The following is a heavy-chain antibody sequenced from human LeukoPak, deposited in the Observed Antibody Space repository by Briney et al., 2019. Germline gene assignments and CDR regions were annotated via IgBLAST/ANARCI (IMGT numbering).Heavy chain of an antibody. CDR1: GGTFSSYA. CDR3: ARNRLLLRGGLLDH. Sequence: GASVKVSCKASGGTFSSYAISWVRQAPGQGLEWMGGIIPIFGTANYAQKFQGRVTITADESTSTAYMELSSLRSEDTAVYYCARNRLLLRGGLLDHWGQGTLVTVSS. CDR2: IIPIFGTA. J-gene: IGHJ5*02. D-gene: IGHD2-15*01. V-gene: IGHV1-69*13.